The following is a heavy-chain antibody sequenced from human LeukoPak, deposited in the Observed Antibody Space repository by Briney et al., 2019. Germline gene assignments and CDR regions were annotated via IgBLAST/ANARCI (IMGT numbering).Heavy chain of an antibody. V-gene: IGHV3-30*18. CDR2: ISYDGSNK. CDR1: GFTFSSYG. D-gene: IGHD4-17*01. CDR3: AKVPDGDYGVDY. J-gene: IGHJ4*02. Sequence: GGSLRLSCAASGFTFSSYGMPWVRQAPGKRLEWVAVISYDGSNKYYADSVKGRFTISRDNSKNTLYLQMNSLRAEDTAVYYCAKVPDGDYGVDYWGQGTLVTVSS.